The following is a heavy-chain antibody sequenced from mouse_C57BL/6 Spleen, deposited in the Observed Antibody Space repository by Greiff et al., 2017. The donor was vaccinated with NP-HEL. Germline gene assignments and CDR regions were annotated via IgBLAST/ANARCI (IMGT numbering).Heavy chain of an antibody. J-gene: IGHJ4*01. Sequence: EVKLVESGGGLVKPGGSLKLSCAASGFTFSDYGMHWVRQAPEKGLEWVAYISSGSSTIYYADTVKGRFPISRDNAKNTLFLQMTSLRSEDTAMYYCARWPNYYAMDYWGQGTLVTVSA. CDR1: GFTFSDYG. CDR2: ISSGSSTI. V-gene: IGHV5-17*01. CDR3: ARWPNYYAMDY.